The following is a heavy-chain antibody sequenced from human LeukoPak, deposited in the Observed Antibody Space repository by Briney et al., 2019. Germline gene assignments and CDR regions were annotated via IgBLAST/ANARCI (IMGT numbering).Heavy chain of an antibody. V-gene: IGHV1-69*13. CDR1: GYTFTSYA. CDR3: ARYSSSWYRDYYYGMDV. Sequence: ASVKVSCKASGYTFTSYAMNWVRQAPGQGLEWMGGIIPIFGTANYAQKFQGRVTITADESTSTAYMELSSLRSEDTAVYYCARYSSSWYRDYYYGMDVWGQGTTVTVSS. J-gene: IGHJ6*02. CDR2: IIPIFGTA. D-gene: IGHD6-13*01.